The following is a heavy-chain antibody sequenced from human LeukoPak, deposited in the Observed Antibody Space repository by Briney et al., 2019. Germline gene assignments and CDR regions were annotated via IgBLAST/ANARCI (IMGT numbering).Heavy chain of an antibody. V-gene: IGHV4-4*07. CDR1: GGSISSYY. CDR3: ARGDWHYYDSSGYSGVFGFDP. J-gene: IGHJ5*02. Sequence: PSETLSLTCTVSGGSISSYYWSWIRQPAGKGLEWIGRIYTSGSTNYNPSLKSRVTMSVDTSKNQFSLKLSSVTAADTAVYYCARGDWHYYDSSGYSGVFGFDPWGQGTLVTVSS. CDR2: IYTSGST. D-gene: IGHD3-22*01.